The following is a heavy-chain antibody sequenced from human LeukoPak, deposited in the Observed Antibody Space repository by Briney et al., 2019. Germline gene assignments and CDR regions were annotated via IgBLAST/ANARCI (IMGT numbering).Heavy chain of an antibody. D-gene: IGHD5-12*01. J-gene: IGHJ4*02. CDR2: ISGSGGST. V-gene: IGHV3-23*01. CDR3: AKVRVGTSDCFDY. CDR1: GFTFSSSA. Sequence: GGSLRLSCAASGFTFSSSAMSWVRQAPGKGLEWVSAISGSGGSTYYADSVKGRFTISRDNSKNTLYLQMNSLRAEDTAVYYCAKVRVGTSDCFDYWGQGTLVTVSS.